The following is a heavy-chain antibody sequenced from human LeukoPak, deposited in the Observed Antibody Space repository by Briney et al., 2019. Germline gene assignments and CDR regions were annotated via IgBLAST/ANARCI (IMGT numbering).Heavy chain of an antibody. D-gene: IGHD3-3*01. CDR1: GYTFTGYY. CDR3: ARGEAYYDFWSGRNYGMDV. CDR2: INPNRGGT. V-gene: IGHV1-2*02. Sequence: ASVTVSCKASGYTFTGYYMHWVRQPPGQGLEWMGWINPNRGGTNYAQKFQGRVTMTRDTSISTAYMELSRLRSDDTAVYYCARGEAYYDFWSGRNYGMDVWGQGTTVTVSS. J-gene: IGHJ6*02.